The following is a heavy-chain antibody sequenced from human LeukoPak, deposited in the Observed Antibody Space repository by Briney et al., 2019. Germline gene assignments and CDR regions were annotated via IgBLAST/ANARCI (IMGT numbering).Heavy chain of an antibody. CDR1: GFTFSSYW. V-gene: IGHV3-74*01. J-gene: IGHJ4*02. CDR2: INSDGSST. Sequence: SGGSLRLSCAASGFTFSSYWMHWVRHAPGKGLVWVSCINSDGSSTSYADSVKGRFTISRDNAKNTLYLQMNSLRAEDTAVYYCAREGGELIGYWGQGTLVTVSS. CDR3: AREGGELIGY. D-gene: IGHD1-26*01.